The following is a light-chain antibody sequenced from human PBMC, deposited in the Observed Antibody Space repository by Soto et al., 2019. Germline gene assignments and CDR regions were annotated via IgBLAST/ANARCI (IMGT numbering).Light chain of an antibody. CDR2: DAS. Sequence: IVLTHAPATLSLSPGERATLSCWASQSVSNYLAWYQQRPGQAPRLLIYDASNRATGIPARFSGSGSGTDCTLTVNSLELEDFAVYFCHHRYYLPPSFGQGSLLEIK. CDR1: QSVSNY. V-gene: IGKV3-11*01. CDR3: HHRYYLPPS. J-gene: IGKJ5*01.